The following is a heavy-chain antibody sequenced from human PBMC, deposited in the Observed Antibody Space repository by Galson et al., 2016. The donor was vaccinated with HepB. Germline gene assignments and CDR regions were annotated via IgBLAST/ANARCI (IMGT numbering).Heavy chain of an antibody. V-gene: IGHV3-23*01. CDR3: ARGARFLHDLDF. CDR1: GFTFSNYA. J-gene: IGHJ4*02. CDR2: ISGSGANT. D-gene: IGHD5-24*01. Sequence: SLRLSCAASGFTFSNYAMTWVRQAPGKGLEWVSGISGSGANTHYANAVKGRFTISRDNSNNTVYMELTNLRSEDTAVYYCARGARFLHDLDFWGQGTLVTVSS.